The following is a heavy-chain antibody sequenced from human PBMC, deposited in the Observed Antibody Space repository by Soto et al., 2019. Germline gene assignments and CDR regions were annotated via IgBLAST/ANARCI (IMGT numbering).Heavy chain of an antibody. V-gene: IGHV1-46*03. CDR2: INPSGGST. CDR3: ARGYYCSGGSCYLFDY. Sequence: ASVKVSCKASGYTFTSYYMHWVRQAPGQGLEWMGIINPSGGSTSYAQKFQGRVTMTRDTSTSTVYMELSSLRSEDTAVYYCARGYYCSGGSCYLFDYWGQGTLVTVSS. D-gene: IGHD2-15*01. J-gene: IGHJ4*02. CDR1: GYTFTSYY.